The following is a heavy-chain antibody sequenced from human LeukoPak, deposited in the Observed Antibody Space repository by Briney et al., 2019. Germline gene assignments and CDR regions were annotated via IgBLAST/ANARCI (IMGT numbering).Heavy chain of an antibody. CDR3: ARVRDQWLVYFDY. V-gene: IGHV1-2*02. J-gene: IGHJ4*02. CDR1: GYTFTGYY. Sequence: GASVKVSCKASGYTFTGYYMHWVRQASGQGLEWMGWINPNSGGTNYAQKFQGRVTMTRDTSISTAYMELSRLRSDDTAVYYCARVRDQWLVYFDYWGQGTLVTVSS. CDR2: INPNSGGT. D-gene: IGHD6-19*01.